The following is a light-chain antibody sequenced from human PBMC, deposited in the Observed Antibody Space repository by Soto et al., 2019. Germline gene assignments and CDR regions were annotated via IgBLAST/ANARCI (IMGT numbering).Light chain of an antibody. CDR1: QNIYYN. CDR3: QQFEDFPRAII. V-gene: IGKV3-15*01. CDR2: RAS. J-gene: IGKJ5*01. Sequence: ILMTQSPSTVSVSPGESATLSSGASQNIYYNVAWYQQRPGKAPRLLIHRASTRAPGVPARFSGSGSETEFTLNISSLQPEHIATYYCQQFEDFPRAIIFGQGTRLEIK.